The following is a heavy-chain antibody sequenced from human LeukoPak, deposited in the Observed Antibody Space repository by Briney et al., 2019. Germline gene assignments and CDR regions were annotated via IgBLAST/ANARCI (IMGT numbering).Heavy chain of an antibody. CDR1: GGSISSFY. CDR3: ARMFSGTYGGIDY. D-gene: IGHD1-26*01. J-gene: IGHJ4*02. CDR2: VYSTGST. V-gene: IGHV4-4*07. Sequence: SETLSLTCTVSGGSISSFYWSWIRKPAGEGLEWIGRVYSTGSTNYNPSLKSRVTMSVDTPKNQFSLKLTSVTAADTGVYNCARMFSGTYGGIDYWGQGTLVTVSS.